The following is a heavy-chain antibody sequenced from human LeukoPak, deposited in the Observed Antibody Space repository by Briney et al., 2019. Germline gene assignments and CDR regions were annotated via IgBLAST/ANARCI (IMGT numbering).Heavy chain of an antibody. CDR3: ARDLRYCSGGSCYGFDP. D-gene: IGHD2-15*01. CDR1: GGSISTSNYY. Sequence: PSETLSLTCTVSGGSISTSNYYWGWIRQPPGKGLEWIGNIFYSGSTYYSPSLKSRVTISLDTSRNQFSLKLSSVTAADTAVYYCARDLRYCSGGSCYGFDPWGQGTLVTVSS. V-gene: IGHV4-39*07. CDR2: IFYSGST. J-gene: IGHJ5*02.